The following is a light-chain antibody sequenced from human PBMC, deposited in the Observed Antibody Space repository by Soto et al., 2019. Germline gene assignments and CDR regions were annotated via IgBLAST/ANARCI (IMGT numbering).Light chain of an antibody. CDR2: GAS. Sequence: EIVLTQSPGTLSLSPGERATLSCRASQTVLNNYLTWYQQKPGQAPRRLIFGASIRATGIPDRFSGSGSGTDFTLPISRLEPEDFAVYYCQQYGSSPTTFGQGTKVDI. J-gene: IGKJ1*01. CDR3: QQYGSSPTT. V-gene: IGKV3-20*01. CDR1: QTVLNNY.